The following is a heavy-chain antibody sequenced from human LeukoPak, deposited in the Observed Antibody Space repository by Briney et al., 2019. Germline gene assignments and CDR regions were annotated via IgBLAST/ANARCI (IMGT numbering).Heavy chain of an antibody. CDR2: TYHDVNT. Sequence: PSETLSLTCAVSGGSISSSPWGGWVRQPPGKGLGGIGTTYHDVNTDYTPSPKIRPTISVDKAKNQLALKLPSVPAADTVVSYCARDQHIANYLGTNRGLRDFWGQGTLVTVSS. V-gene: IGHV4-4*02. J-gene: IGHJ4*02. CDR1: GGSISSSPW. CDR3: ARDQHIANYLGTNRGLRDF. D-gene: IGHD2-21*01.